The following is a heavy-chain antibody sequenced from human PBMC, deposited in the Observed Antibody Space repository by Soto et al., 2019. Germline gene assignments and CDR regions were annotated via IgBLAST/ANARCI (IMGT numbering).Heavy chain of an antibody. V-gene: IGHV2-26*01. D-gene: IGHD1-26*01. CDR1: GFSLSNARMG. Sequence: QVTLKESGPVLVKPTETLPLTCTVSGFSLSNARMGVSWIRQPPGKALEWLAHIFSNDEKSYSTSLKSRLTISKDTSKSQVVLTMTNMDPVDTATYYCARILKSLRRSWFDPWGQGTLVTVSS. J-gene: IGHJ5*02. CDR2: IFSNDEK. CDR3: ARILKSLRRSWFDP.